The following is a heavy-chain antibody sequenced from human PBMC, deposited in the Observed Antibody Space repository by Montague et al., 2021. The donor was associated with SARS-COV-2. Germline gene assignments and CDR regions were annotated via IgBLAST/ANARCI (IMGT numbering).Heavy chain of an antibody. CDR1: GGSISSSSYY. CDR3: ASPTYYYDSSGSDAFDI. V-gene: IGHV4-39*01. Sequence: SETLSLTCTVSGGSISSSSYYWGWIRQHPGKGLEWIGSIYYSGSTYYNPSLKSRVTISVDTSKNQFSLKLSSVTAADTAVYYCASPTYYYDSSGSDAFDIWGQGTIVTVSS. D-gene: IGHD3-22*01. CDR2: IYYSGST. J-gene: IGHJ3*02.